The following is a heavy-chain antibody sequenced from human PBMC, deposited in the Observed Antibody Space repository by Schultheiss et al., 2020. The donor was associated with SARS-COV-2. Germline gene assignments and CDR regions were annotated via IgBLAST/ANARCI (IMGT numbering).Heavy chain of an antibody. CDR3: ARGWGNYYYYGMDV. J-gene: IGHJ6*02. CDR2: IYYSGST. D-gene: IGHD7-27*01. Sequence: SQTLSLTCTVSGGSISSGGYYWSWIRQHPGKGLEWIGYIYYSGSTNYNPSLKSRVTISVDTSKNQFSLKLSSVTAADTAVYYCARGWGNYYYYGMDVWGQGTTVTVSS. V-gene: IGHV4-31*03. CDR1: GGSISSGGYY.